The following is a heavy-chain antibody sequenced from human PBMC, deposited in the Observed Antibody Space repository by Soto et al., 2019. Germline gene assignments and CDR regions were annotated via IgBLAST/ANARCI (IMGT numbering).Heavy chain of an antibody. D-gene: IGHD5-18*01. CDR2: ISNDGNTK. CDR3: AKDREDTAMVLGW. CDR1: GFRFSLHG. V-gene: IGHV3-30*18. J-gene: IGHJ4*02. Sequence: QVQLVESGGGVVQPGRSLRLSCAASGFRFSLHGMHWVRQAPGKGLEWMVVISNDGNTKYYADSVKGRFTISRDNSKNTLYLQMNRLRSEDTAVYYCAKDREDTAMVLGWWGQGTLVTVSS.